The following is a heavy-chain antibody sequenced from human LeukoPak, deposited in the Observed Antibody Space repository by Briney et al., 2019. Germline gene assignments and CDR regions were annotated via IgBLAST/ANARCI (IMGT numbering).Heavy chain of an antibody. CDR1: GFSFSSYE. D-gene: IGHD3-16*02. Sequence: PGGSLRLSCSASGFSFSSYEMNWVRQAPGKGLEWVSHISSSATSTYYAESVKGRFTISRDNAKNSLYLQMNSLRAEDTAVYYCARDTPVTYYDYVWGSYRPYYFDYWGQGTLVTVSS. V-gene: IGHV3-48*03. CDR3: ARDTPVTYYDYVWGSYRPYYFDY. CDR2: ISSSATST. J-gene: IGHJ4*02.